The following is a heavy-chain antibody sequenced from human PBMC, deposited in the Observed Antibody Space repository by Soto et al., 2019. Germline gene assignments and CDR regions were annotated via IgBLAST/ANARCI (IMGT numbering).Heavy chain of an antibody. CDR2: IDPSDSYT. Sequence: GESLKISCKGSGYSFTSYWISWVRQMPGKGLEWMGRIDPSDSYTNYSPCFQVHVTISDDKSISTAYLQWSSLKASDTAMYYCARLTGRSWSLDYWGQGTLVTVSS. CDR3: ARLTGRSWSLDY. D-gene: IGHD6-13*01. J-gene: IGHJ4*02. V-gene: IGHV5-10-1*01. CDR1: GYSFTSYW.